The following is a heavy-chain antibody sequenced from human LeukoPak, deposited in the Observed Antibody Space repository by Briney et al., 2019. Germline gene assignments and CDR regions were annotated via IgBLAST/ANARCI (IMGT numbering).Heavy chain of an antibody. CDR2: ISGSGGST. J-gene: IGHJ4*02. D-gene: IGHD3-10*01. V-gene: IGHV3-23*01. CDR3: AKSPYYGSGSYQVY. Sequence: PGGSLRLSCAASGFTFSSYAMSWVRQAPGKGLEWVSAISGSGGSTYYADSAKGRFTISRDNSKNTLYLQMNSLRAEDTAVYYCAKSPYYGSGSYQVYWGQGTLVTVSS. CDR1: GFTFSSYA.